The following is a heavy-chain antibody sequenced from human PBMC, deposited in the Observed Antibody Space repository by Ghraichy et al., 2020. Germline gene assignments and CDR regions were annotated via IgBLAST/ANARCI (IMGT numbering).Heavy chain of an antibody. Sequence: GSLRLSCAASGFTFSSYGMHWVRQAPGKGLEWVAVISYDGSNKYYADSVKGRFTISRDNSKNTLYLQMNSLRAEDTAVYYCAKSGAAAGTKDYYYYGMDVWGQGTTVTVSS. CDR3: AKSGAAAGTKDYYYYGMDV. D-gene: IGHD6-13*01. CDR2: ISYDGSNK. J-gene: IGHJ6*02. CDR1: GFTFSSYG. V-gene: IGHV3-30*18.